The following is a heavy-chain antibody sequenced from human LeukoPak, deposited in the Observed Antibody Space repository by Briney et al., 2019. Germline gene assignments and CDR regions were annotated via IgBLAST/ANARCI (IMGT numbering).Heavy chain of an antibody. V-gene: IGHV1-2*02. CDR2: INPNSGAT. J-gene: IGHJ4*02. CDR3: ARNPPYCTSTSCYNDY. CDR1: GYTFTIYY. D-gene: IGHD2-2*02. Sequence: ASVKVSCKASGYTFTIYYMHWVRHAPGQGLEWMGWINPNSGATSYAQRFQGRVTMTRDTSISTAYMELSGLTSDDTAVYYWARNPPYCTSTSCYNDYWGQGTLVTVSS.